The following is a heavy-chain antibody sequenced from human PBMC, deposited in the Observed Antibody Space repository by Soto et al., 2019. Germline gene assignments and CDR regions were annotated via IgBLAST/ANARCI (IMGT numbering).Heavy chain of an antibody. CDR1: GFTVGNSY. Sequence: GGSLRLSCAASGFTVGNSYMSWVRQAPGKGLEWVSVIYSGGNTYYADSVKGRFTISRDNSKNTLYLQMNSLRAEDTAVYYCARGFPIDYWGQGTLVTVSS. J-gene: IGHJ4*02. D-gene: IGHD3-3*01. CDR2: IYSGGNT. CDR3: ARGFPIDY. V-gene: IGHV3-66*01.